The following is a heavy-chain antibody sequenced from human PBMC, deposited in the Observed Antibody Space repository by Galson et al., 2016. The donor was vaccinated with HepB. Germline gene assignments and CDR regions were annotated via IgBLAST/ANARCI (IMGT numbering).Heavy chain of an antibody. D-gene: IGHD3-10*01. CDR2: IDYRGIT. J-gene: IGHJ4*02. CDR1: GGSVSGGDYQ. Sequence: LSLTCTVSGGSVSGGDYQWSWIRQPPGKGLEWIGYIDYRGITYYNPSLRSRVTISVGTSKTQFSLQLSSVTAADTAVSFCARWTKYGSRRNFFDSWGQGTLVTVSS. V-gene: IGHV4-30-4*01. CDR3: ARWTKYGSRRNFFDS.